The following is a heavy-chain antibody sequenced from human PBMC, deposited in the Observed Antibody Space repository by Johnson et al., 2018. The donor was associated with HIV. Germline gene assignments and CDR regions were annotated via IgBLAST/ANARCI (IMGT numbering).Heavy chain of an antibody. CDR2: IRYDGSNK. CDR3: ARVRPPGLLDAIDI. V-gene: IGHV3-30*02. Sequence: QVQLVESGGGVVQPGRSLRLSCAASGFTFSSYGMHWVRQAPGKGLEWVAFIRYDGSNKYYADSVKGRFTISRDNYKNTLYLQMNSLRAEDTAVYHCARVRPPGLLDAIDIWGQGTMVTVSS. CDR1: GFTFSSYG. J-gene: IGHJ3*02.